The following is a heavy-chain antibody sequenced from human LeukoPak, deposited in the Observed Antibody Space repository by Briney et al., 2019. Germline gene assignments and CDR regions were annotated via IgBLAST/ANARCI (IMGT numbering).Heavy chain of an antibody. J-gene: IGHJ5*02. CDR2: VNPNSGGT. CDR3: ARIGYSSGFNWFDP. D-gene: IGHD6-19*01. V-gene: IGHV1-2*02. CDR1: GYTFTSYD. Sequence: ASVKVSCKASGYTFTSYDINWVRQAPGQGLEWMGWVNPNSGGTNYAQKFQGRVTMTRDTSISTAYMELSRLRSDDTAVYYCARIGYSSGFNWFDPWGQGTLVTVSS.